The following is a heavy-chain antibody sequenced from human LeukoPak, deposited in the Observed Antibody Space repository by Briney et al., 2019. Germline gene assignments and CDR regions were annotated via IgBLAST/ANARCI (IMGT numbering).Heavy chain of an antibody. CDR2: RYYSGDT. J-gene: IGHJ1*01. CDR3: ARHAGRY. V-gene: IGHV4-59*08. Sequence: PSETLSLTCTVSGGSITMYYWNWIRQPPGKGLEWIGHRYYSGDTNYNPSLKSRVTILVDTSKNQFSLKLSSVTAADTAVYYCARHAGRYWGQGTLVTVSS. CDR1: GGSITMYY. D-gene: IGHD6-13*01.